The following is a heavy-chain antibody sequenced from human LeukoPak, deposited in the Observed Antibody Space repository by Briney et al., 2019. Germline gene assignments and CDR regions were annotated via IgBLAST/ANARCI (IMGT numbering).Heavy chain of an antibody. Sequence: GGSLRLSRAASGFTFSDHYMDWVRQAPGKGLEWVGHIRNKAKSYTTEYAASVKGRFTISRDDSKNSLYLQMNSLKTEDTAVYYCARVRGTYDYWGQGTLVTVSS. J-gene: IGHJ4*02. CDR2: IRNKAKSYTT. V-gene: IGHV3-72*01. CDR1: GFTFSDHY. CDR3: ARVRGTYDY.